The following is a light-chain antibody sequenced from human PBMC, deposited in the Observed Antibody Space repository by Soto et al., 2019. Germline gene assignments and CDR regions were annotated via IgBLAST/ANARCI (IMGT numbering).Light chain of an antibody. CDR3: QQYGSSPRT. CDR1: QSVSSSY. V-gene: IGKV3-20*01. J-gene: IGKJ2*01. CDR2: GAS. Sequence: EIVLTQSPGTLSLSPGERATLSCRASQSVSSSYLAWYQQKPGQAPRLLIYGASRRATGIPDRFSGSGSGTDFTLTISRLEPEDVAVYYCQQYGSSPRTFGQGTKLEIK.